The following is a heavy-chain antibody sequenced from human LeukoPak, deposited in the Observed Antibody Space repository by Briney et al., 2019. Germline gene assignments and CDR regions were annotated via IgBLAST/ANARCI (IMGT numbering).Heavy chain of an antibody. J-gene: IGHJ6*03. D-gene: IGHD3-3*01. CDR2: IIPIFGTT. CDR3: ARGGKGRFLTHHYYMDV. V-gene: IGHV1-69*05. CDR1: VGTFSSYA. Sequence: SVKVSCKASVGTFSSYAISCVPHAPGQGLEWMVGIIPIFGTTNYAQKFQGRVTITTDESTKTAYMELSRLRSEDTDVYYCARGGKGRFLTHHYYMDVWGKGTTVTVSS.